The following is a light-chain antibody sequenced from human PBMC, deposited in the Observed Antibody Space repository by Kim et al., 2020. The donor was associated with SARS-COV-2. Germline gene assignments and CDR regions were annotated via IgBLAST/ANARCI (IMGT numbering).Light chain of an antibody. CDR3: QQYYSTPWT. Sequence: DIVMTQSPDSLAVSLGERATIKCKSSQSVLHSANDKNNLAWYQQRPGQFPKLLIYWASTRESGVPDRFRGSRSGTDFTLTISSLQAEDVAVYYCQQYYSTPWTFGQGTKVDIK. J-gene: IGKJ1*01. CDR2: WAS. CDR1: QSVLHSANDKNN. V-gene: IGKV4-1*01.